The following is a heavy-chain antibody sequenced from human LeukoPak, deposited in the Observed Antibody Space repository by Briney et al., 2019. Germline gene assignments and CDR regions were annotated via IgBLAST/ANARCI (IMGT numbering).Heavy chain of an antibody. D-gene: IGHD5-24*01. CDR3: AMKAVPRPRLHDAFDF. J-gene: IGHJ3*01. CDR1: GFTFSSYA. V-gene: IGHV3-23*01. Sequence: PGGSPRLSCAASGFTFSSYAMSWVRQAPGKGLEWVSAISGSASSTYHADSVKGRFTISRDNSKNTLYLQMNSLRADDTAVYYCAMKAVPRPRLHDAFDFWGQGTVVSVSS. CDR2: ISGSASST.